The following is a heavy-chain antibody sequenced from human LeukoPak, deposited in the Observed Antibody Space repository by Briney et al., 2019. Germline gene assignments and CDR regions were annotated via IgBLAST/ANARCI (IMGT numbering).Heavy chain of an antibody. J-gene: IGHJ4*02. CDR1: GFTFSSYG. CDR2: ISGSAGRT. Sequence: GGSLRLSCAASGFTFSSYGMSWVRQAPGKGLEWVSAISGSAGRTYYADSVKGRFTISRDNSKNTLYLQMNSLRAEDTAVYYCAKEDVAGSLDYWGQGTLVTVSS. CDR3: AKEDVAGSLDY. D-gene: IGHD6-19*01. V-gene: IGHV3-23*01.